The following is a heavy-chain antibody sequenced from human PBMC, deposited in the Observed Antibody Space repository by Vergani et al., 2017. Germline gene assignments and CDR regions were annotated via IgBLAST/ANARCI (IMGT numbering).Heavy chain of an antibody. Sequence: EVQLVQSGAEVKKPGATMKISCKVSGYTFTDHYTHWAKQAPGKGLEWMGLDDPEDGETIYAEKFKGRVTIAADTATDTAHLELSSLGSEDTAVYYCATPQTVTTGGMEVGGQGTTVIVSS. CDR1: GYTFTDHY. J-gene: IGHJ6*02. V-gene: IGHV1-69-2*01. D-gene: IGHD4-17*01. CDR3: ATPQTVTTGGMEV. CDR2: DDPEDGET.